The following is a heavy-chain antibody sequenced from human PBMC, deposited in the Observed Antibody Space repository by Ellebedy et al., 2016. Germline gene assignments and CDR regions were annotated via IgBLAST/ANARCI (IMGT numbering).Heavy chain of an antibody. CDR2: IYGNDDK. J-gene: IGHJ4*02. V-gene: IGHV2-5*01. Sequence: SGPTLVKPTQTLTLTCTFSGFSLTTTQVVVGWVRQPPGKAPEWLTFIYGNDDKRYSPSLLSRLTITKNTSKNQVVLTMTNMHPVDTGTYFCVHRTTVTSVDYWGQGILVTVSS. CDR1: GFSLTTTQVV. D-gene: IGHD4-11*01. CDR3: VHRTTVTSVDY.